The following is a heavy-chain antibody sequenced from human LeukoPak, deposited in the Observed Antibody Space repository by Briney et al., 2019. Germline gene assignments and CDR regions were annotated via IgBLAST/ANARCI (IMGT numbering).Heavy chain of an antibody. V-gene: IGHV4-38-2*02. CDR3: ARTVDSSGWYPYYYYMDV. D-gene: IGHD6-19*01. J-gene: IGHJ6*03. CDR1: GYSISSGYY. Sequence: PSETLSLTCTVSGYSISSGYYWAWIRPPPGKGLEWIGTIYYSGSTYYNPSLKSRVTISGDTSKNQFSLKLSSVTAADTAVYYCARTVDSSGWYPYYYYMDVWGKGTTVTVSS. CDR2: IYYSGST.